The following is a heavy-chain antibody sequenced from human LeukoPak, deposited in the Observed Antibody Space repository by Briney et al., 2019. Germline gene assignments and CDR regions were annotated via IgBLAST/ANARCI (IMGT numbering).Heavy chain of an antibody. CDR2: IYPGDSDT. J-gene: IGHJ4*02. D-gene: IGHD2-15*01. CDR3: ARLECSGGSCYSVDY. V-gene: IGHV5-51*01. CDR1: GYSFTSYW. Sequence: GESLKISCKGSGYSFTSYWIGWVRQMPGKGLEWMGIIYPGDSDTRYSPSFQGQVTISADKSISTAYLQWSSLTAPDTAMYYCARLECSGGSCYSVDYWGQGTLVTLS.